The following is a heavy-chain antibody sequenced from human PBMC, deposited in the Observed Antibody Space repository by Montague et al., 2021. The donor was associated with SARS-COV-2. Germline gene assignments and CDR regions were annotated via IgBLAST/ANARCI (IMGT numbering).Heavy chain of an antibody. J-gene: IGHJ5*02. V-gene: IGHV4-39*01. CDR1: GGSISSRSHD. CDR3: ARGATTGPGIWFDP. CDR2: IYYIGTT. Sequence: SETLSLTCSVSGGSISSRSHDWGWIRQPPGKGLECVGSIYYIGTTFYNPSLKSRLAISIDTSKNQFSLKVTSVTAADTGVYYCARGATTGPGIWFDPWGQGTLVTVSS. D-gene: IGHD1-1*01.